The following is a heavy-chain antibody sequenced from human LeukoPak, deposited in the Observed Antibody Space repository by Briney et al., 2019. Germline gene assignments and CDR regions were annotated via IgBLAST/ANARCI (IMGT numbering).Heavy chain of an antibody. CDR2: ISSSSSYI. V-gene: IGHV3-21*01. CDR3: ARGVGATTLYYYYYYMDV. J-gene: IGHJ6*03. CDR1: GFTFSSYS. D-gene: IGHD1-26*01. Sequence: GGSLRLPCAASGFTFSSYSMNWVRQAPGKGLEWVSSISSSSSYIYYADSVKGRFTISRDNAKNSLYLQMNSLRAEDTAVYYCARGVGATTLYYYYYYMDVWGKGTTVTVSS.